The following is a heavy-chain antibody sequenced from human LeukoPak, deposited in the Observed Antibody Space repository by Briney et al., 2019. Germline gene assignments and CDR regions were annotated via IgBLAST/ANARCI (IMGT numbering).Heavy chain of an antibody. CDR2: IGSGGTT. J-gene: IGHJ6*02. CDR3: ARDGGSSTKEPTGGYYYYGMDV. D-gene: IGHD1-1*01. V-gene: IGHV3-23*01. CDR1: GFTFSSYA. Sequence: GGSLRLSCAASGFTFSSYAMSWVRQAPGKGLEWVSAIGSGGTTYYADSVKGRFTISRDNSKNTLSLQLNSLRAEDTAVYYCARDGGSSTKEPTGGYYYYGMDVWGQGTTVTVSS.